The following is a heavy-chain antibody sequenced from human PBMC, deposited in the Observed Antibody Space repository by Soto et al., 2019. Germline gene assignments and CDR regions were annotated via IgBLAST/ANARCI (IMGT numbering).Heavy chain of an antibody. CDR1: GLTFSDSA. CDR2: IKSKTDGGTT. V-gene: IGHV3-15*07. D-gene: IGHD3-22*01. Sequence: PGGSLRLSCAASGLTFSDSAIHWVRQASGKGLEWVGRIKSKTDGGTTDYAAPVKGRFTISRDDSKNTLYLQMNSLKTEDTAVYYCTTDPVTLIVVVPSSGWGQGTLVTVSS. CDR3: TTDPVTLIVVVPSSG. J-gene: IGHJ4*02.